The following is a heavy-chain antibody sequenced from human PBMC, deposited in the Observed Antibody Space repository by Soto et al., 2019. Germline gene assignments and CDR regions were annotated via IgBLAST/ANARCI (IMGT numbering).Heavy chain of an antibody. CDR1: GCSVSSGSYY. CDR3: ASVTMTTVTTFDY. V-gene: IGHV4-61*01. Sequence: PSETLSLTCTFSGCSVSSGSYYWSWIRKPPGKGLEWIGYIYYSGSTNYNPSLKSRVTISVDTSKNQFSLKLSSVTAADTAVYYCASVTMTTVTTFDYWGQGTLVTVSS. CDR2: IYYSGST. D-gene: IGHD4-4*01. J-gene: IGHJ4*02.